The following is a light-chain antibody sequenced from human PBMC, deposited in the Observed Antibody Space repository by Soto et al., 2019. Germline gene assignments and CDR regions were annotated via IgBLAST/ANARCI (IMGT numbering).Light chain of an antibody. CDR1: QSVSSSY. CDR2: GAS. V-gene: IGKV3-20*01. CDR3: QQYGSSPTRT. J-gene: IGKJ1*01. Sequence: EIVLTQSPGTLSLSPGERATLSCRASQSVSSSYLAWYQQKPGQAPRLLIYGASSRATGIPDRFSGSGSGTDFTLTIGRLEPEDFAVYYCQQYGSSPTRTFGQGTKVEIK.